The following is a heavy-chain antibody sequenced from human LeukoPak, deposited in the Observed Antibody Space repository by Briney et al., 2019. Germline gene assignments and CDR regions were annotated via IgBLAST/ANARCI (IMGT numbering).Heavy chain of an antibody. J-gene: IGHJ2*01. CDR2: INHSGST. Sequence: PSEPLSLTCAVYGGFFSGYYWSWIRHPPGKGLEWIGEINHSGSTNYNPSLKSRVTISVDTSKNQFSLKLSSVTAADTAVYYCARGSRGGLRSRYFELWGRGTLVTVSS. D-gene: IGHD2/OR15-2a*01. CDR3: ARGSRGGLRSRYFEL. V-gene: IGHV4-34*01. CDR1: GGFFSGYY.